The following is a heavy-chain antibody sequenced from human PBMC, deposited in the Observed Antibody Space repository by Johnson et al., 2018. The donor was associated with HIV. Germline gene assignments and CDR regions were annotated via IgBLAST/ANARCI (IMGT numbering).Heavy chain of an antibody. J-gene: IGHJ3*02. Sequence: QVQLVESGGGVVQPGRSLRLSCAASGFTFSSYAMHWVRQAPGKGLEWVAVISYDGSNKDYADSVKGRFTISRDNSKNTLYLQMNSLRAEATAGYYCAKDLRSGWYPAFAIWGQGTMVTVSS. V-gene: IGHV3-30*04. D-gene: IGHD6-19*01. CDR2: ISYDGSNK. CDR3: AKDLRSGWYPAFAI. CDR1: GFTFSSYA.